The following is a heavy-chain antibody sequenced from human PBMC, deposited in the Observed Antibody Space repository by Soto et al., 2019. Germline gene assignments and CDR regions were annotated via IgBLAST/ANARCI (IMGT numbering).Heavy chain of an antibody. Sequence: KPSETLSLTCTVSGGSISSGDYYWSWIRQPPGKGLEWIGYIYYSGSTYYNPSLKSRVTISVDTSKNQFSLKLSSVTAADTAVYYCARAFPFMTTVNWFDPWGQGTLVTVSS. CDR2: IYYSGST. CDR1: GGSISSGDYY. CDR3: ARAFPFMTTVNWFDP. D-gene: IGHD4-17*01. J-gene: IGHJ5*02. V-gene: IGHV4-30-4*01.